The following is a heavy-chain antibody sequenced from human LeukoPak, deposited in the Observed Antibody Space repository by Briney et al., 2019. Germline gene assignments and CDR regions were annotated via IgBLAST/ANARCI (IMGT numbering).Heavy chain of an antibody. J-gene: IGHJ4*02. D-gene: IGHD2-2*01. CDR3: ARPYCSSTSCVDY. CDR1: GYRFTSYW. CDR2: IYPGDSDT. Sequence: GESLKISCKGSGYRFTSYWIGWVRQMPGKGLEWMGIIYPGDSDTRYSPSFQGQVTISADKSISTAYLQWSSLKASDTAMYYCARPYCSSTSCVDYWGQGTLVTVSS. V-gene: IGHV5-51*01.